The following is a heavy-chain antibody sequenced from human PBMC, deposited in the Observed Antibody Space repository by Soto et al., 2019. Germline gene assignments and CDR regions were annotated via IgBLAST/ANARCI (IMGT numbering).Heavy chain of an antibody. J-gene: IGHJ4*02. Sequence: GGSLRLSCAASGITFSNHALSWVRQAPGKGLEWVSGISGSGTTTYYADSVKGRFTISRDNSKNTLSLQMNSLRADDTAVYYCAKEHGGGISTIASFFDSWGQGTPVTVSS. D-gene: IGHD5-12*01. CDR3: AKEHGGGISTIASFFDS. V-gene: IGHV3-23*01. CDR1: GITFSNHA. CDR2: ISGSGTTT.